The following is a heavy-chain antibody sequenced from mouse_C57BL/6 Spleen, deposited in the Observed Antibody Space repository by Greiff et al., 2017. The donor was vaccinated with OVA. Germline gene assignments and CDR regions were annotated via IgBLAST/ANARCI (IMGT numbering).Heavy chain of an antibody. J-gene: IGHJ4*01. CDR3: ARREGYLYAMDY. CDR1: GFTFSDYY. D-gene: IGHD2-3*01. V-gene: IGHV5-12*01. Sequence: VKLMESGGGLVQPGGSLKLSCAASGFTFSDYYMYWVRQTPEKRLEWVAYLSNGGGSTYYQDTVKVRFTISRDNAKNTLYLQMSRLKSEDTAMYYCARREGYLYAMDYWGQGTSVTVSS. CDR2: LSNGGGST.